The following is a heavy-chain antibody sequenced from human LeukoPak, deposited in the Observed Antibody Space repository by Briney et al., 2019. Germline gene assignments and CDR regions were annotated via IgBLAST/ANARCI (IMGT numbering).Heavy chain of an antibody. V-gene: IGHV3-74*01. CDR3: VRGLIAVAGTDF. D-gene: IGHD6-19*01. CDR1: GFTFSSYW. CDR2: INTDGRTT. J-gene: IGHJ4*02. Sequence: GGSLRPSCAASGFTFSSYWMHWVRQSPGKGLVWVSRINTDGRTTHYADSVKGRFTISRGNAKNTLYLQMNSLRVEDTAVYYCVRGLIAVAGTDFWGQGTLVTVSS.